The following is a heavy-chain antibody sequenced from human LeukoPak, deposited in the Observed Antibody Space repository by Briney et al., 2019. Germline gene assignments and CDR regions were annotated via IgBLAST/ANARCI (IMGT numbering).Heavy chain of an antibody. CDR1: GGSISSSSYY. V-gene: IGHV4-39*01. CDR2: IYYSGST. J-gene: IGHJ4*02. CDR3: ARHWYSSSWYVGY. D-gene: IGHD6-13*01. Sequence: SETLSLTCTVSGGSISSSSYYWGWIRQPPGKGLEWNGRIYYSGSTYYNPSLKSRVTISVETSKNQFSLKLSSVTAADTAVHYCARHWYSSSWYVGYWGQGTLVTVSS.